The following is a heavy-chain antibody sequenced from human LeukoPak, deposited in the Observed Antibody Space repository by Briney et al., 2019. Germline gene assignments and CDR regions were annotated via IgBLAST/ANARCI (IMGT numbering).Heavy chain of an antibody. Sequence: GGSLRLSCAASGFTFSDYYMSWIRQAPGRGLEWVSYISSSGVSISYADAVGGRFTISRDNAKNSVYLQMDSLRVDDTAVYYCTRDHDYGDYDFWGQGIVVTVSS. CDR2: ISSSGVSI. CDR1: GFTFSDYY. J-gene: IGHJ4*02. CDR3: TRDHDYGDYDF. D-gene: IGHD4-17*01. V-gene: IGHV3-11*04.